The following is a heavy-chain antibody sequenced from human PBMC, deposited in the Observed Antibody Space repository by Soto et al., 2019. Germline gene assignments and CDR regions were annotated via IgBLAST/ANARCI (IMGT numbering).Heavy chain of an antibody. CDR2: ISAYNGNT. J-gene: IGHJ4*02. D-gene: IGHD3-10*01. Sequence: GASVKVSYKASGYTFTSYGISWVRQAPGQGLEWMGWISAYNGNTNYAQKLQGRVTMTTDTSTSTAYMELRSLRSEDTAIYYCACSYGSEYRAFDYWGQGALVTVSS. CDR3: ACSYGSEYRAFDY. V-gene: IGHV1-18*01. CDR1: GYTFTSYG.